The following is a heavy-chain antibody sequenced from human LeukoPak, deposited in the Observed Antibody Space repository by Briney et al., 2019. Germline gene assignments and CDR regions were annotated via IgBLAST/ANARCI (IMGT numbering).Heavy chain of an antibody. CDR1: GGSISSSSYY. V-gene: IGHV4-39*06. D-gene: IGHD3-10*01. CDR2: IYYSGST. J-gene: IGHJ4*02. Sequence: SETLSLTCTVSGGSISSSSYYWGWIRQPPGKGLEWIGSIYYSGSTYYNPSLKSRVTISVDTSKNQFPLKLSSVTAADTAVYYCARDPGGMVRGVISPFDYWGQGTLVTVSS. CDR3: ARDPGGMVRGVISPFDY.